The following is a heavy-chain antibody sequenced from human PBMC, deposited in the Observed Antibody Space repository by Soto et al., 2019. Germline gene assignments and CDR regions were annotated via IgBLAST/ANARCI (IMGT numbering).Heavy chain of an antibody. CDR3: ARPITLGATDDAFDV. D-gene: IGHD1-26*01. J-gene: IGHJ3*01. V-gene: IGHV3-23*01. CDR2: IHGSGDTT. Sequence: EVQLLESGGGLVQPGGSLRLSCSASGFTFNNYAINWVRQAPGKGLEWVSSIHGSGDTTYYADSVKGRFTISRDNSKYTLYLEMNSLRAVDTAVYYCARPITLGATDDAFDVWGQGTMVIVSS. CDR1: GFTFNNYA.